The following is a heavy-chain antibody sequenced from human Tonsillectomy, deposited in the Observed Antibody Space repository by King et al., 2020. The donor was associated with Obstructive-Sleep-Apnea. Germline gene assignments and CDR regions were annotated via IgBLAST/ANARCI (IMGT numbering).Heavy chain of an antibody. V-gene: IGHV2-5*02. CDR1: GFSTSTIAVG. CDR3: ARTGGDENSGPLDAFDI. CDR2: IYWDDDV. D-gene: IGHD2-21*01. J-gene: IGHJ3*02. Sequence: TLKESGPTLVKPTQTLTLTCTFSGFSTSTIAVGVGWIRQPPGKALEWLASIYWDDDVYYSPSLKSKLTITKETPQNQVVLTMTHIDTVDTAKYYCARTGGDENSGPLDAFDIWGQGTMVTVSS.